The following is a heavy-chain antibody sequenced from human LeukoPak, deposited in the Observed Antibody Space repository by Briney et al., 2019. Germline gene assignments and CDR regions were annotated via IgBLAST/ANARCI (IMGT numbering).Heavy chain of an antibody. D-gene: IGHD2-2*01. J-gene: IGHJ3*02. CDR2: ISAYNGNT. V-gene: IGHV1-18*01. CDR3: ARDLIILVPAATPDAFDI. CDR1: GYTFTTYD. Sequence: ASVKVSCKASGYTFTTYDITWVRRAPGQGLEWMGWISAYNGNTNYAQKLQGRVTMTTDTSTSTAYMELRSLRSDDTAVYYCARDLIILVPAATPDAFDIWGQGTMVTVSS.